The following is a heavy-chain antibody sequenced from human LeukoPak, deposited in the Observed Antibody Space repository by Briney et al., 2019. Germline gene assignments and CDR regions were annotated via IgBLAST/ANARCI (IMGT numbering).Heavy chain of an antibody. Sequence: GGSLRLFCAASGFTFSSYAMHWVRQAPGKGLEWVAVISYDGSNKYYADSVKGRFTISRDNSKNTLYLQMNSLRAEDTAVYYCARQIAAAGEAFDYWAQGTLVTVSS. CDR3: ARQIAAAGEAFDY. J-gene: IGHJ4*02. D-gene: IGHD6-13*01. CDR1: GFTFSSYA. V-gene: IGHV3-30*01. CDR2: ISYDGSNK.